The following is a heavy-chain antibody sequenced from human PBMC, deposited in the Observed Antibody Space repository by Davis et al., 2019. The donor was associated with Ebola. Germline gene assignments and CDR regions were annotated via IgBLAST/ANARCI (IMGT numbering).Heavy chain of an antibody. Sequence: AASVKVSCKASGGTFSSYAISWVRQAPGQGLEWMGRIIPILGIANYAQKFQGRVTITADKSTSTAYMELSSLRSEDTAVYYCARSKYDFWSGPTYYYYYYGMDVWGQGTTVTVSS. CDR1: GGTFSSYA. D-gene: IGHD3-3*01. CDR2: IIPILGIA. V-gene: IGHV1-69*04. CDR3: ARSKYDFWSGPTYYYYYYGMDV. J-gene: IGHJ6*02.